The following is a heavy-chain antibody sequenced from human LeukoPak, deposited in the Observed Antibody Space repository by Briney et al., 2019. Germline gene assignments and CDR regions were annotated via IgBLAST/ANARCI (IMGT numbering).Heavy chain of an antibody. Sequence: PGGSLRLSCAVSGFTFTDTYMTWIRQAPGKGLESLSYISPSGTDISYADSVKGRFTISRDNAKNSLYLQMNSLRAEDTAVYYCTRGAEYDGSGSYYDGNWFDPWGQGTLVTVSS. CDR3: TRGAEYDGSGSYYDGNWFDP. D-gene: IGHD3-10*01. CDR1: GFTFTDTY. J-gene: IGHJ5*02. CDR2: ISPSGTDI. V-gene: IGHV3-11*04.